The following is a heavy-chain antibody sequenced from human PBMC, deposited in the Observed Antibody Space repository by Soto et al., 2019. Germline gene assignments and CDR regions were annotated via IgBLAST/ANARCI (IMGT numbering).Heavy chain of an antibody. CDR3: ARLGPRYDSSGYYSA. D-gene: IGHD3-22*01. J-gene: IGHJ5*02. Sequence: QVQLVESGGGVVQPGRSLRLSCAASGFTFSSYGMHWVRQAPGKGLEWVAVIWYDGSNKYYADSVKGRFTISRDNSXXTLYLQMNSLRAEDTAVYYCARLGPRYDSSGYYSAWGQGTLVTVSS. CDR1: GFTFSSYG. CDR2: IWYDGSNK. V-gene: IGHV3-33*01.